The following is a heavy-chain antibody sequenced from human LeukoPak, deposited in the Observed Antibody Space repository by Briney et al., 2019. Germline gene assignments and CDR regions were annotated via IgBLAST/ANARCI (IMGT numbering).Heavy chain of an antibody. CDR1: GFTFSSYA. CDR3: AKDEAEQQLVRAGNWFDP. Sequence: GRSLRLSCAASGFTFSSYAMHWVRQAPGKGLEWVAIISYDGSNKYYADSVKGRFTISRDNSKNTLYLQMNSLRAEDTAVYYCAKDEAEQQLVRAGNWFDPWGQGTLVTVSS. J-gene: IGHJ5*02. CDR2: ISYDGSNK. D-gene: IGHD6-13*01. V-gene: IGHV3-30*04.